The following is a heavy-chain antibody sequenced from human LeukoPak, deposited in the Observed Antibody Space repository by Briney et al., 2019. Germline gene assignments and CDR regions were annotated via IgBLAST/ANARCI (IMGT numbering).Heavy chain of an antibody. D-gene: IGHD4-17*01. CDR3: ASLRYGDYGMDV. V-gene: IGHV4-59*01. CDR2: IYYSGST. CDR1: GGSISSYY. Sequence: SETLSLTCTVSGGSISSYYWSWIRQPPGKGLEWTGYIYYSGSTNYNPSLKSRVTISVDTSKNQFPLKLSSVTAADTAVYYCASLRYGDYGMDVWGQGTTVTVSS. J-gene: IGHJ6*02.